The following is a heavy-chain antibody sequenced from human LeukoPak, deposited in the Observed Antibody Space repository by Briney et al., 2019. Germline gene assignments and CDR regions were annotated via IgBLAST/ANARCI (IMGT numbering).Heavy chain of an antibody. CDR3: ARASGIYGSGWYFDY. V-gene: IGHV3-23*01. CDR2: INGGGYNT. D-gene: IGHD6-19*01. J-gene: IGHJ4*02. CDR1: GFTSNNYV. Sequence: LAGGSLRLSCAASGFTSNNYVMSWVRQAPGKGLEWVSTINGGGYNTYYADSVKGRFTISRDNSKNTLSLQVNTLRAEDTAVYYCARASGIYGSGWYFDYWGQGTLVTVSS.